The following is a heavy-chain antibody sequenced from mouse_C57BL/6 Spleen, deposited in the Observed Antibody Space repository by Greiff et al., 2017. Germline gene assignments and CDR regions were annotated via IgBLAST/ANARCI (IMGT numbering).Heavy chain of an antibody. J-gene: IGHJ3*01. D-gene: IGHD1-1*01. CDR2: IYPGDGDT. CDR1: GYAFSSYW. V-gene: IGHV1-80*01. CDR3: AREDYYAPFAY. Sequence: LVESGAELVKPGASVKISCKASGYAFSSYWMNWVKQRPGKGLEWIGQIYPGDGDTNYNGKFKGKATLTADKSSSTAYMQLSSLTSEDSAVYFCAREDYYAPFAYWGQGTLVTVSA.